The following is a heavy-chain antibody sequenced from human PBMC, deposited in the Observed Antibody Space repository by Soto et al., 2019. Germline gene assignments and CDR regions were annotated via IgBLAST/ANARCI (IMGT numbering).Heavy chain of an antibody. CDR3: ARERKFDFWRKGLDV. V-gene: IGHV1-8*01. CDR2: MDPNSGST. J-gene: IGHJ6*02. CDR1: GYTFTSYD. D-gene: IGHD3-3*01. Sequence: APVKVSCKACGYTFTSYDINWVRQAPGQGLEWLGWMDPNSGSTGYAQNFQGRVTMTRNISINTAHMELSSLRSEDTAVYYCARERKFDFWRKGLDVWGQGTTVTVSS.